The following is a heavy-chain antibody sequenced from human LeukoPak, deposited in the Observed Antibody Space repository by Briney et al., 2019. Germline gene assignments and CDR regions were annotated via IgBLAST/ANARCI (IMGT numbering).Heavy chain of an antibody. Sequence: ASVKVSCKASGGSFSSYAISWVRQAPGQGLEWMGGIIPIFGTANYAQTFQARVTISADESTSTVYMELSSLRSEDTAVYYCAKWAGNAHNNFWSGPFDYWGQGTLVTVSS. CDR2: IIPIFGTA. V-gene: IGHV1-69*13. CDR3: AKWAGNAHNNFWSGPFDY. J-gene: IGHJ4*02. CDR1: GGSFSSYA. D-gene: IGHD3-3*01.